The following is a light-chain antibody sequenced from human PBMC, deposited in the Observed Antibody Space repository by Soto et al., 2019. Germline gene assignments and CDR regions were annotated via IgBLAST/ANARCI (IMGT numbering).Light chain of an antibody. Sequence: DVQMTQSPSSVSASVGDRVTITCRASQDISSWLAWYQQKPGEAPKLLIFAAFSLQSGVPSRFSGSGSGTDFTLTISGLQPEDSATYYCQQANSFPPYTFGQGTKLEIK. CDR3: QQANSFPPYT. CDR1: QDISSW. J-gene: IGKJ2*01. CDR2: AAF. V-gene: IGKV1-12*01.